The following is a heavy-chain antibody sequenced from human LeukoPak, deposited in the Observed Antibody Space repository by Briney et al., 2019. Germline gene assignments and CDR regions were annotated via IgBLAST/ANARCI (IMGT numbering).Heavy chain of an antibody. CDR3: ARAYSRYNWNDVGYYYYMDV. Sequence: ASVKVSCKASGYTFTSYGISWVRQAPGQGLEWMGWISAYNGNTNYAQKLQGRVTMTTDTSTSTAYMELRSLRSEATAVYYCARAYSRYNWNDVGYYYYMDVWGKGTTVTISS. V-gene: IGHV1-18*01. CDR2: ISAYNGNT. CDR1: GYTFTSYG. J-gene: IGHJ6*03. D-gene: IGHD1-20*01.